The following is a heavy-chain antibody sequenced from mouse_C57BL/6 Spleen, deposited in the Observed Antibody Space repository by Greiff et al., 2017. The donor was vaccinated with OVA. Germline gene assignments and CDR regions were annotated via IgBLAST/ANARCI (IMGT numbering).Heavy chain of an antibody. CDR2: INPSSGYT. V-gene: IGHV1-4*01. J-gene: IGHJ3*01. D-gene: IGHD2-4*01. CDR1: GYTFTSYT. Sequence: VQLQQSGAELARPGASVKMSCKASGYTFTSYTMHWVKQRPGQGLEWIGYINPSSGYTKYNQKFKDKATLTAYKSSSTAYMQLSSLTSEDSAVYYCATYDYDGFAYWGQGTLVTVSA. CDR3: ATYDYDGFAY.